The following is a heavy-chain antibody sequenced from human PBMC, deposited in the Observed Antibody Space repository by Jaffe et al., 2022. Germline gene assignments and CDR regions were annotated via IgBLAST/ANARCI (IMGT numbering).Heavy chain of an antibody. CDR1: GGSVSSGSYY. CDR3: ARDNRWGVLVIGGAEGGWFDP. Sequence: QVQLQESGPGLVKPSETLSLTCTVSGGSVSSGSYYWSWIRQPPGKGLEWIGYIYYSGSTNYNPSLKSRVTISVDTSKNQFSLKLSSVTAADTAVYYCARDNRWGVLVIGGAEGGWFDPWGQGTLVTVSS. CDR2: IYYSGST. V-gene: IGHV4-61*01. D-gene: IGHD2-8*02. J-gene: IGHJ5*02.